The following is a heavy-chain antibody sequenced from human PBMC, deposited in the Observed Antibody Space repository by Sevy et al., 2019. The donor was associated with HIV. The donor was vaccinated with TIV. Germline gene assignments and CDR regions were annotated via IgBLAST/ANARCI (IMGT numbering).Heavy chain of an antibody. V-gene: IGHV3-23*01. CDR1: GFTFRSYA. D-gene: IGHD3-22*01. CDR2: ITGNGGST. Sequence: GGSLRLSCSASGFTFRSYAMNWVRQAPGKGLEWVSAITGNGGSTYYADSVKGRFTISRDNSKSTLYLQMNSLRAEDTALYYCAKDLAYESSGYRDYWGQGTLVTVSS. CDR3: AKDLAYESSGYRDY. J-gene: IGHJ4*02.